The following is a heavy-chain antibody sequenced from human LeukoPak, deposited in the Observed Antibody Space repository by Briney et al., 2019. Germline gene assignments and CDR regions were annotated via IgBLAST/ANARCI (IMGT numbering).Heavy chain of an antibody. J-gene: IGHJ4*02. D-gene: IGHD6-13*01. CDR2: IYHSGST. V-gene: IGHV4-38-2*01. CDR1: GYSISSGYY. CDR3: ARLAAAGTFYFDY. Sequence: SETLSLTCAVSGYSISSGYYWGWIRQPPGQGLEWIGSIYHSGSTYYNPSLKSRVTISVDTSKNHFSLKLSSVTAADTAVYYCARLAAAGTFYFDYWGQGTLVTVSS.